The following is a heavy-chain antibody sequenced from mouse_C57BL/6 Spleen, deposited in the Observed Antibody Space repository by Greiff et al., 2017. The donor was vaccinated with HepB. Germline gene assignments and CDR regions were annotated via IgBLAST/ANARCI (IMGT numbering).Heavy chain of an antibody. Sequence: VKLQESGPGLVQPSQSLSITCTVSGFSLTSYGVHWVRQSPGKGLEWLGVIWSGGSTDYNAAFISRLSISKDNSKSQVFFKMNSLQADDTAIYYCARIGYYDYDGAMDYWGQGTSVTVSS. D-gene: IGHD2-4*01. CDR2: IWSGGST. CDR3: ARIGYYDYDGAMDY. V-gene: IGHV2-2*01. J-gene: IGHJ4*01. CDR1: GFSLTSYG.